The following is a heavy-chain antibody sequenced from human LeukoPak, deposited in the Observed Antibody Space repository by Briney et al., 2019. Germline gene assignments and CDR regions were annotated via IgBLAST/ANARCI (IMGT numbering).Heavy chain of an antibody. CDR1: GFTFSSYG. V-gene: IGHV3-30*19. D-gene: IGHD3-22*01. CDR2: IWYDGSNK. Sequence: GRSLRLSCAASGFTFSSYGMHWVRQAPGKGLEWVAVIWYDGSNKYYADSVKGRFTISRDNSKNTLYLQMNSLRAEDTAVYYCARDYYDSSGYSPPGDYWGQGTLVTVSS. J-gene: IGHJ4*02. CDR3: ARDYYDSSGYSPPGDY.